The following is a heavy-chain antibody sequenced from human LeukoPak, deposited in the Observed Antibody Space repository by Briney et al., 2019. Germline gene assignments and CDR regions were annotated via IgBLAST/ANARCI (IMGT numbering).Heavy chain of an antibody. CDR2: IYHSGTT. V-gene: IGHV4-30-2*01. D-gene: IGHD3-10*01. CDR1: GGSISSGGYS. Sequence: PSETLSLTCAVSGGSISSGGYSWSWIRQPPGRGLEWIGYIYHSGTTYYNPSLKSRVTISVDRSKNQFSLKLSSVTAADTAVYYCARGGASITMVRGVTNLPFDAFDIWGQGTMVTVSS. J-gene: IGHJ3*02. CDR3: ARGGASITMVRGVTNLPFDAFDI.